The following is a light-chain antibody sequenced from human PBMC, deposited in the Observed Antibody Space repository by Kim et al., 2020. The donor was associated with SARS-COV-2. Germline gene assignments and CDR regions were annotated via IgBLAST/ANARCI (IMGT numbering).Light chain of an antibody. CDR2: QDS. Sequence: SYELTQPPSVSVSPGQTASITCSGDKLGDKYACWYQQKPGQSPVLVIYQDSKRPSGIPERFSGSNSRNTATLTISGTQAMDEADYYCQAWDSSTDVVFGGGTQLTVL. CDR3: QAWDSSTDVV. V-gene: IGLV3-1*01. J-gene: IGLJ2*01. CDR1: KLGDKY.